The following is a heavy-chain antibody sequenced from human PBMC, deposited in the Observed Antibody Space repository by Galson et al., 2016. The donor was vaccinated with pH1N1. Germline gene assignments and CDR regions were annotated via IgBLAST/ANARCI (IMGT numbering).Heavy chain of an antibody. CDR3: AKDDYPLIIGLRRAWGMNV. V-gene: IGHV3-30*18. Sequence: SLRLSCAASEFTFSSYGMHWVRQAPGKGLEWVALISYDGTNNYYGDSVKGRCSISRDNSKNTLYLQMNSLRAEDTAVYYCAKDDYPLIIGLRRAWGMNVWGQGTTVIVSS. D-gene: IGHD3-16*01. J-gene: IGHJ6*02. CDR1: EFTFSSYG. CDR2: ISYDGTNN.